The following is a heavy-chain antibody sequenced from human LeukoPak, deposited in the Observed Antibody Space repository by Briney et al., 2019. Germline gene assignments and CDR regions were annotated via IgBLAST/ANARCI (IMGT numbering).Heavy chain of an antibody. V-gene: IGHV1-18*01. CDR1: GYTFTSYG. D-gene: IGHD4-17*01. J-gene: IGHJ4*02. Sequence: ASVKVSCKASGYTFTSYGISWVRQAPGQGLEWMGWISAYNGNTNYAQKLQGRVTMTTDTSTSTAYMELRSLRSDDTAVYYCARDLQIYGDYETAVDYWGQGTLVTVSS. CDR3: ARDLQIYGDYETAVDY. CDR2: ISAYNGNT.